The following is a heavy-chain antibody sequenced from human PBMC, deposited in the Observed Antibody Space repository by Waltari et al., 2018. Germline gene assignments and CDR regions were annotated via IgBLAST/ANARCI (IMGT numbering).Heavy chain of an antibody. J-gene: IGHJ3*02. V-gene: IGHV3-7*01. Sequence: EVQLVESGGGLVQPGGSLRLSCAASGFIFSSYWVSWVRQAPGKGLEWVANIKQDGFEKYYVDSVKGRFTISRDNAKNSLYLQMNSLRADDTAVYYCARDHHYSGSGTRPFDIWGQGTMVAVSS. CDR1: GFIFSSYW. CDR2: IKQDGFEK. CDR3: ARDHHYSGSGTRPFDI. D-gene: IGHD3-10*01.